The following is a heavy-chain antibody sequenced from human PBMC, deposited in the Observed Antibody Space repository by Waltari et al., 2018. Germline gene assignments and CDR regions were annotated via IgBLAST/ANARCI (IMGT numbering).Heavy chain of an antibody. J-gene: IGHJ4*02. CDR2: ISSSGGST. CDR1: ASPFTIYP. V-gene: IGHV3-23*01. Sequence: EVQLLESGGGLVQPGGSLSFSGAPSASPFTIYPWRWVRQAPGKGLEWVSAISSSGGSTFWADSVKGRFTISRDNSKNTLILQMNSLRAEDTAVYYCAKDLGYQYESSGYDYWGQGTLVTVSS. CDR3: AKDLGYQYESSGYDY. D-gene: IGHD3-22*01.